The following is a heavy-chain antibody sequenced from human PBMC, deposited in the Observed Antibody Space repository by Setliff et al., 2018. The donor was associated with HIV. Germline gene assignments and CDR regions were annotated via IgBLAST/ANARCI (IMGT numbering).Heavy chain of an antibody. J-gene: IGHJ3*02. V-gene: IGHV4-4*02. CDR1: SGSISSSNW. CDR3: ARYKCINFACVGFDI. D-gene: IGHD3-9*01. CDR2: IYHSGST. Sequence: SETLSLTCAVSSGSISSSNWWSWVRQPPGKELEWIGEIYHSGSTNYNPSLKSRVTISLDRFKNQFSLKLTSVTAADTAVYYCARYKCINFACVGFDIWGQGTVVTVSS.